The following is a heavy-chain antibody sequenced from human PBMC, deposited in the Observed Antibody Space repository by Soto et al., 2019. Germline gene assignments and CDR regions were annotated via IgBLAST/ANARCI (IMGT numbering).Heavy chain of an antibody. D-gene: IGHD3-9*01. CDR1: GYTFTSYG. J-gene: IGHJ4*02. CDR3: ARSPYYDILTGYSLDY. Sequence: ASVKVSCKASGYTFTSYGISWVRQAPGQGLEWMGWISAYNGNTNYAQKLQGRVTMTTDTSTSTAYMELRSLRSDDTAVYYCARSPYYDILTGYSLDYWGQGTLVTSPQ. V-gene: IGHV1-18*04. CDR2: ISAYNGNT.